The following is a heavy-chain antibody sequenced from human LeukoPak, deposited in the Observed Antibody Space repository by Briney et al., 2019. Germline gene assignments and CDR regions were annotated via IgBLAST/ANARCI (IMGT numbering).Heavy chain of an antibody. CDR1: GYSISSAFH. CDR2: IYHSGST. D-gene: IGHD6-19*01. J-gene: IGHJ4*02. Sequence: SETLSLTCTVSGYSISSAFHWGWIRQPPGKGLEWIGSIYHSGSTNYNPSLKSRVTISVDTSKNQFSLKLSSVTAADTAVYYCARQRGQQWLARGYYFDYWGQGTLVTVSS. V-gene: IGHV4-38-2*02. CDR3: ARQRGQQWLARGYYFDY.